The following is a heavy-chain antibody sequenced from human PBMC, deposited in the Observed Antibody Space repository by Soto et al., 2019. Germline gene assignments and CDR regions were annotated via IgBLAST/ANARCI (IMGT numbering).Heavy chain of an antibody. CDR1: VDTFNFYS. D-gene: IGHD3-10*01. CDR3: ASSYGSGYRAFDY. CDR2: VNPIVSMS. Sequence: QVQLVQSGAEVKRPGSSVKVSCKASVDTFNFYSINWVRQAPGLGLEWMGRVNPIVSMSNYAQKFQGRVTMTADKSTSTAYMELSSRRSEDTAIYYCASSYGSGYRAFDYWGQGALVTVSS. J-gene: IGHJ4*02. V-gene: IGHV1-69*02.